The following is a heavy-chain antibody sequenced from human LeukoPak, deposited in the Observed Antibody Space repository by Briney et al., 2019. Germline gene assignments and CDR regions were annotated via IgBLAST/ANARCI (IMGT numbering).Heavy chain of an antibody. D-gene: IGHD5-12*01. CDR2: IYYSGST. CDR1: GGSISSYY. Sequence: SETLSLTCSVSGGSISSYYWSWIRQPPGKGLEWIGYIYYSGSTNYNPSLKSRVTISVDTSKNQFSLILSSVTAADTAVYYCARTKGGYEFLLDYWGQGTLVTFSS. CDR3: ARTKGGYEFLLDY. V-gene: IGHV4-59*08. J-gene: IGHJ4*02.